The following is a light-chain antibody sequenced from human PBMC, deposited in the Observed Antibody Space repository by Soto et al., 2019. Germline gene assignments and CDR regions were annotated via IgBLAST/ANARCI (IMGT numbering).Light chain of an antibody. CDR3: MQALQTPKT. CDR1: QSLLHSDGYNY. J-gene: IGKJ1*01. V-gene: IGKV2-28*01. Sequence: DIVMTQSPLSLPVTPGEPASISCWSSQSLLHSDGYNYLDWYLQKPGQSPQLLIYLGSSRASGVPDRFSGSGSGTDFTLKISRVEAEDVGVYYCMQALQTPKTFGQGTKVEIK. CDR2: LGS.